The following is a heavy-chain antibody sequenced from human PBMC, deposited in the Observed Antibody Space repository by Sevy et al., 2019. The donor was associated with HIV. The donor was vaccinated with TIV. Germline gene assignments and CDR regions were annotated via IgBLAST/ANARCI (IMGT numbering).Heavy chain of an antibody. D-gene: IGHD3-3*01. CDR2: VKQDMSEK. J-gene: IGHJ4*02. CDR1: GFTFSSNW. Sequence: GGSLRLSCAASGFTFSSNWMTWVRQAPGKGLEWVANVKQDMSEKYYADSVKGRFTISRGNAKNSLFLQMNSLRAEDTAVYYCARAQQVTMLVVIGGLYFDLWGQGTLVTVSS. CDR3: ARAQQVTMLVVIGGLYFDL. V-gene: IGHV3-7*01.